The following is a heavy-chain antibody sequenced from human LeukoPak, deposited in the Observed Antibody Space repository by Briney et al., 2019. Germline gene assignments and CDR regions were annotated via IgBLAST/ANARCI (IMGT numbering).Heavy chain of an antibody. CDR3: ARPRGGRDLLSDS. CDR2: ISGSGAST. V-gene: IGHV3-23*01. D-gene: IGHD5-24*01. CDR1: GFTFSSHA. J-gene: IGHJ4*02. Sequence: GGSLRLSCAASGFTFSSHAMSWVRQAPGQGPEWVSAISGSGASTYYADSVKGRFTISRDNSKNTLFLQMTSLRAEDTALYNSARPRGGRDLLSDSWGQGTLFIVSS.